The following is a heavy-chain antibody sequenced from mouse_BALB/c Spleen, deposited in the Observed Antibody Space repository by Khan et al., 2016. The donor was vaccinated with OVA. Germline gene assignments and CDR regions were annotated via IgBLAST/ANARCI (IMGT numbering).Heavy chain of an antibody. CDR1: AFSLTTYG. J-gene: IGHJ4*01. CDR2: RWSDGTT. D-gene: IGHD2-10*01. V-gene: IGHV2-6-1*01. CDR3: ARQPYYHDNIMDY. Sequence: QVHLKEPGPRLAAPSPSLSTTCPISAFSLTTYGVHWVRQPPGKGLEWLVVRWSDGTTNYTSALKSRLTIPKDNSQRQVFLNMNSVQTDDTAMYFYARQPYYHDNIMDYWSQGTTVTVSS.